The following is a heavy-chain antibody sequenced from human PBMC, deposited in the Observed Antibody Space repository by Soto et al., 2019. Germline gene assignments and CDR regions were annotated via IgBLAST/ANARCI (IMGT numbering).Heavy chain of an antibody. Sequence: ASVKVSCKASGYTFIRYVISWVRQAPGQRLEWMGWINAGNGNTKYSQKFQGRVTITRDTSASTAYMELSSLRSEDTAVYYCARDVGGMDVWGQGTTVTVSS. CDR2: INAGNGNT. CDR1: GYTFIRYV. CDR3: ARDVGGMDV. V-gene: IGHV1-3*01. J-gene: IGHJ6*02. D-gene: IGHD2-15*01.